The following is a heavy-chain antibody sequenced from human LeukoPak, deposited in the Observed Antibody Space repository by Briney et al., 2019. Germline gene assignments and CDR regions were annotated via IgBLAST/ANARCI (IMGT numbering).Heavy chain of an antibody. CDR1: GGSFSGYS. D-gene: IGHD3-10*01. CDR2: IIHSGSS. Sequence: SETLSLTCAVYGGSFSGYSWSWIRQFPGKGLGWIGEIIHSGSSNYNPSLKSRVTISVDTSKNQFSLKLTSVTAADTAVYSCARSDKYYYGSGSYYIFDYWGQGTLATVSS. CDR3: ARSDKYYYGSGSYYIFDY. J-gene: IGHJ4*02. V-gene: IGHV4-34*12.